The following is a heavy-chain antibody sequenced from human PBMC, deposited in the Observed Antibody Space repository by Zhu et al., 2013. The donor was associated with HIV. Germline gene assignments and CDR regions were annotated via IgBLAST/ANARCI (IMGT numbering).Heavy chain of an antibody. CDR2: IIPILGIA. V-gene: IGHV1-69*02. CDR3: ARAPSDIVVVPAATNYYYYGMDV. Sequence: QVQLVQSGAEVKKPGSSVKVSCKASGGTFSSYTISWVRQAPGQGLEWMGRIIPILGIANYAQKFQGRVTITADKSTSTAYMELSSLRSEDTAVYYCARAPSDIVVVPAATNYYYYGMDVWGQGTTVTVSS. CDR1: GGTFSSYT. D-gene: IGHD2-2*01. J-gene: IGHJ6*02.